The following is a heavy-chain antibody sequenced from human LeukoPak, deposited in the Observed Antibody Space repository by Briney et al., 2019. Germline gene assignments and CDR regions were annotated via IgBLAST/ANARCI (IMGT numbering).Heavy chain of an antibody. V-gene: IGHV1-69*04. D-gene: IGHD3-16*01. Sequence: SVKVSCKASGGTFSSYAISWVRQAPGQGLEWMGRVIPILGIANYAQKFQGRVTITADKSTSTAYMELSSLRSEDTAVYYCAKPAGGSGYYYGMDVWGQGTTVTVSS. J-gene: IGHJ6*02. CDR1: GGTFSSYA. CDR2: VIPILGIA. CDR3: AKPAGGSGYYYGMDV.